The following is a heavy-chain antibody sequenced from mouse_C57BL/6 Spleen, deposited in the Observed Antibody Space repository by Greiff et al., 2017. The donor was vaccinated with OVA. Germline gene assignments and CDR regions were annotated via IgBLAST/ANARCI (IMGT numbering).Heavy chain of an antibody. CDR2: ISSGGDYI. Sequence: VQLKESGAGLVKPGGSLKLSCAASGFTFSSYAMSWVRQTPEKRLEWVAYISSGGDYIYYADTVKGRFTISRDNARNTLYLQMSSLKSEDTAMYYCTRGPRPSPYWYFDVWGTGTTVTVSS. V-gene: IGHV5-9-1*02. J-gene: IGHJ1*03. D-gene: IGHD2-10*02. CDR1: GFTFSSYA. CDR3: TRGPRPSPYWYFDV.